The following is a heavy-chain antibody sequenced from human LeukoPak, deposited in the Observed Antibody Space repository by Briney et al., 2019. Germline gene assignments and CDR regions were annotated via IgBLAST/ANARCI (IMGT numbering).Heavy chain of an antibody. J-gene: IGHJ5*02. CDR3: ARIAARQYNWFDP. V-gene: IGHV3-74*01. D-gene: IGHD6-6*01. Sequence: PGGSLRLSCAASGFTFSSYWMHWVRQAPGKGLVWVSRINSDGSSTSYADSVKGRFTISRDNAKNTLYLQMNSLRAEDTAVYYCARIAARQYNWFDPWGQGTLVTVSS. CDR1: GFTFSSYW. CDR2: INSDGSST.